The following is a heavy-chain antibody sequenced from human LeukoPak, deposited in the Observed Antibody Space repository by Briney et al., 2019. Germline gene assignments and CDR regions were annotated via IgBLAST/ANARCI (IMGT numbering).Heavy chain of an antibody. CDR2: ISGSGATT. V-gene: IGHV3-23*01. CDR1: ESTLTNND. CDR3: VKKGSSWSPRFDP. D-gene: IGHD6-6*01. J-gene: IGHJ5*02. Sequence: GGSWRPSCAAPESTLTNNDMNWDRQAPGKGREWGSIISGSGATTFYTDSVKGRFTISRDNSKNTVFLQMNSLRAEDTAIYYCVKKGSSWSPRFDPWGQGTLVTVSS.